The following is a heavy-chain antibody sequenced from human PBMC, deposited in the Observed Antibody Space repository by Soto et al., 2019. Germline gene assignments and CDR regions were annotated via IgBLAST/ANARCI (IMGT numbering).Heavy chain of an antibody. Sequence: GGSLRLSCAASGFTFSSYGMHWVRQAPGKGLEWVAVISYDGSNKYYADSVKGRFTISRDNSKNTLYLQMNSLRAEDTAVYYCAKVGGYDSSGYSDYRGQGTLVTVSS. CDR2: ISYDGSNK. J-gene: IGHJ4*02. V-gene: IGHV3-30*18. CDR3: AKVGGYDSSGYSDY. CDR1: GFTFSSYG. D-gene: IGHD3-22*01.